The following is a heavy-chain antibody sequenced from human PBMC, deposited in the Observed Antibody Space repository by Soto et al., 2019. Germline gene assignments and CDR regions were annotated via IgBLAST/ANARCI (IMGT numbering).Heavy chain of an antibody. J-gene: IGHJ4*02. CDR1: GFSLSTSGVG. Sequence: QITLKESGPTLVKPTQTLTLTCTFSGFSLSTSGVGVGWIRQPPGKALEWLALIYWDDDKRYSPSLKSRLIITKDTSKNQVVLTMTNMDPMDTATYYCALISSGWSPGHYWGQGSLVTVSS. D-gene: IGHD6-19*01. CDR3: ALISSGWSPGHY. V-gene: IGHV2-5*02. CDR2: IYWDDDK.